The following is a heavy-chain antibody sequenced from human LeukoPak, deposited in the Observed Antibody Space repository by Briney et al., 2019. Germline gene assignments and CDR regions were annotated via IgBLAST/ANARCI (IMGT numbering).Heavy chain of an antibody. J-gene: IGHJ3*02. V-gene: IGHV1-18*04. CDR3: ATTRGYDSSGYYSSSAFDI. Sequence: ASVKVSCKASGYTFTGYYMHWVRQAPGQGLEWMGWISAYSGNTNYAQNLQGRVTMTSDTSTSTAYMELRSLRSDDTAVYYCATTRGYDSSGYYSSSAFDIWGQGTMVTVSS. CDR2: ISAYSGNT. CDR1: GYTFTGYY. D-gene: IGHD3-22*01.